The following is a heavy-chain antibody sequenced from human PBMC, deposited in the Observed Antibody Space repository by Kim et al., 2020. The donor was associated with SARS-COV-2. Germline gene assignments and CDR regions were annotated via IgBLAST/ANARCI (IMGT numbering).Heavy chain of an antibody. Sequence: GGSLRLSCAASGFTFSTYGMHWVRQAPGKGLEWVATMWYDGSNKYYPDSVKGRFTVSRDNSKNTLYLQVNSLRAEDTAVYYCARGYCGTATCYTGGTYFDYWGGSTLVTVSS. CDR3: ARGYCGTATCYTGGTYFDY. J-gene: IGHJ4*02. CDR1: GFTFSTYG. V-gene: IGHV3-33*01. CDR2: MWYDGSNK. D-gene: IGHD2-2*02.